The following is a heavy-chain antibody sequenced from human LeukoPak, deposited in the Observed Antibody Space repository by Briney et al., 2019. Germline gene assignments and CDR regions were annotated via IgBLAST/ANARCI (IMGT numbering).Heavy chain of an antibody. D-gene: IGHD4/OR15-4a*01. CDR3: ARRAGAYSHPYDY. V-gene: IGHV3-23*01. J-gene: IGHJ4*02. CDR2: ISGSGGST. Sequence: GGSLRLSCAASGFTFSSYGMSWVRQAPGKGLEWVSAISGSGGSTYYADSVKGRFTISRDNSEKKLYLQMNSLRAEDTAVYYCARRAGAYSHPYDYWGQGTLVTVSS. CDR1: GFTFSSYG.